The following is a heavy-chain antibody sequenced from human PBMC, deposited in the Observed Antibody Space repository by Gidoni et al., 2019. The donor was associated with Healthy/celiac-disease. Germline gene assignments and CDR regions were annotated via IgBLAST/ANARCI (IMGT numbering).Heavy chain of an antibody. CDR3: ARDPYYDFWSGYYTALDI. D-gene: IGHD3-3*01. J-gene: IGHJ3*02. CDR2: IIPILGRA. V-gene: IGHV1-69*04. Sequence: QVQLVHSGAEVKPPGSSVKVSCKPSGGTFSSYATSWVRQAPGQGLEWMGRIIPILGRANDAQKFKGRVTITADKSTSTAYMERSSLRSEDTAVYYCARDPYYDFWSGYYTALDIWGQGAMVTVSS. CDR1: GGTFSSYA.